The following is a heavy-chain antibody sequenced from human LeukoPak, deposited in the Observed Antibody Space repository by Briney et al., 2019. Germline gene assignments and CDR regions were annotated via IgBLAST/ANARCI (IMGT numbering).Heavy chain of an antibody. V-gene: IGHV1-18*01. Sequence: GASVKVSCKASGYTFTSYDINWVRQATGQGLEWMGWISAYNGNTNYAQKLQGRVTMTTDTSTSTAYMELRSLRSDDTAVYYCARDWYYGSGSSIDYWGQGTLVTVSS. CDR1: GYTFTSYD. J-gene: IGHJ4*02. CDR3: ARDWYYGSGSSIDY. CDR2: ISAYNGNT. D-gene: IGHD3-10*01.